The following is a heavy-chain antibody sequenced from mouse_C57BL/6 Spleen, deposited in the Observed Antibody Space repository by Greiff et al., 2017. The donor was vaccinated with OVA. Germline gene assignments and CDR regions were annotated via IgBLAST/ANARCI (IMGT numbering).Heavy chain of an antibody. V-gene: IGHV1-18*01. CDR1: GYTFTDYN. CDR3: ARGLRLLDY. J-gene: IGHJ2*01. Sequence: DVHLVESGPELVKPGASVKIPCKASGYTFTDYNMDWVKQSHGKSLEWIGDINPNNGGTIYNQKFKGKATLTVDKSSSTAYMELRSLTSEDTAVYYCARGLRLLDYWGQGTTLTVSS. D-gene: IGHD3-2*02. CDR2: INPNNGGT.